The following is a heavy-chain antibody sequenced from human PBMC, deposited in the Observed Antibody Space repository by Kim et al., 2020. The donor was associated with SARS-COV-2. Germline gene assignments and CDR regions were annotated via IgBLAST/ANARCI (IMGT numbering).Heavy chain of an antibody. CDR2: ISYDGGTT. D-gene: IGHD3-3*01. CDR1: GFTFSSYA. CDR3: ARVLEPRSDYDGVDV. V-gene: IGHV3-30*04. Sequence: GGSLRLSCAASGFTFSSYAMHWVRQAPGKGLEWVAAISYDGGTTYYADSVKGRFTISRDNSKNTLYLQMNSLRAEDTAVYYCARVLEPRSDYDGVDVWG. J-gene: IGHJ6*01.